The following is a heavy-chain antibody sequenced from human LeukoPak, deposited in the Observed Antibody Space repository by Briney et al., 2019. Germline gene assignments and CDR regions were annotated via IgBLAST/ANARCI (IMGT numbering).Heavy chain of an antibody. CDR2: IYYSGST. D-gene: IGHD3-3*01. J-gene: IGHJ4*02. CDR3: ARALLGRSGYYY. Sequence: NPSETLSLTCTVSGGSISSSSYYWGWIRQPPGKGLEWIGSIYYSGSTYYNPSLKSRVTISVDTSKNQFSLKLSSVTAADTAVYYCARALLGRSGYYYWGQGTLVTVSS. V-gene: IGHV4-39*07. CDR1: GGSISSSSYY.